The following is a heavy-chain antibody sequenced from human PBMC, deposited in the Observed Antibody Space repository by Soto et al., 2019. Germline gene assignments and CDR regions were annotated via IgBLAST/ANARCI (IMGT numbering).Heavy chain of an antibody. D-gene: IGHD6-13*01. V-gene: IGHV3-33*01. CDR1: GFTFSSYG. CDR3: ASGPPDSSNWYWYFDL. CDR2: IWLDGSIK. J-gene: IGHJ2*01. Sequence: QVQLVESGGGVVQPGRSLRLSCGASGFTFSSYGMHWVRQAPGKGLEWVGLIWLDGSIKYYAESVRGRFTVSRDNDKKTLYLQMNSLRDEDTAVYYCASGPPDSSNWYWYFDLWGRGTLVTVSS.